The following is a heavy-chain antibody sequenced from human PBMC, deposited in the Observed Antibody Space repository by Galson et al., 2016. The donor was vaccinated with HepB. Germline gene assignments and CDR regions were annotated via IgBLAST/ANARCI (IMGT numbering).Heavy chain of an antibody. J-gene: IGHJ4*02. CDR3: AREVGLQRFDC. CDR2: IYSGGIT. CDR1: GFNVSTSF. Sequence: SLRLSCAASGFNVSTSFMNWVRQAPGKGLEWVSVIYSGGITYLADSVKGRFTISRDSSKNTMYLQMNNLRVEDTGVYYCAREVGLQRFDCWGQGTLVTVSS. V-gene: IGHV3-53*01. D-gene: IGHD4-11*01.